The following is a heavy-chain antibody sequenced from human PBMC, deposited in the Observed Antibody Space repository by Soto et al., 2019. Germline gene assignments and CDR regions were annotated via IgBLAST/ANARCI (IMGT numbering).Heavy chain of an antibody. CDR1: GFTFSSYG. CDR2: IWYDGSNK. D-gene: IGHD2-2*01. Sequence: ESVGGVVQPGRSLRLSCAASGFTFSSYGMHWVRQAPGKGLEWVAVIWYDGSNKYYADSVKGRFTISRDNSKNTLYLQMNSLRAEDTAVYYCARDQRWDAMGRSNYYGMDVWGQGTTVTVSS. V-gene: IGHV3-33*01. CDR3: ARDQRWDAMGRSNYYGMDV. J-gene: IGHJ6*02.